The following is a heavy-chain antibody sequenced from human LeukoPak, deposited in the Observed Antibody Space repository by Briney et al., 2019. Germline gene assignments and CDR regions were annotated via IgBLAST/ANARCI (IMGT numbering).Heavy chain of an antibody. V-gene: IGHV3-48*03. CDR1: GFTFSGYD. Sequence: RGSLRLSCAASGFTFSGYDMIWVRQAPGKGLEWVSCITTSATITYYADSVKGRFTISRDNAKNSLYLQMNSLRDEDTAVYYCAKGYCSSTSCSWFDPWGQGTLVTVSS. D-gene: IGHD2-2*01. CDR3: AKGYCSSTSCSWFDP. J-gene: IGHJ5*02. CDR2: ITTSATIT.